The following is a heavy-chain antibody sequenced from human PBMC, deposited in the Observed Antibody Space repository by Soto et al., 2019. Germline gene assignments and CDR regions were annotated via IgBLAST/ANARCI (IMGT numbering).Heavy chain of an antibody. CDR3: ARQKAAGSFTYYFDF. Sequence: SETLSLTCSVSGDSISNGGYYWAWIRQHPGKGLEWIGYIYYSGSTYHNPSLDSRDTISLDTSKNQFSLKLSSVTAADTAVYYCARQKAAGSFTYYFDFWGRGTLVTVSS. CDR2: IYYSGST. V-gene: IGHV4-31*03. CDR1: GDSISNGGYY. D-gene: IGHD6-13*01. J-gene: IGHJ4*02.